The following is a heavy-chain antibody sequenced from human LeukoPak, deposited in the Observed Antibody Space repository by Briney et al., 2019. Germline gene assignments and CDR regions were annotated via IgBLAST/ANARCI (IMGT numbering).Heavy chain of an antibody. CDR3: ARDPTMVRGTMDV. Sequence: PGGSLRLSCAASGFTFTNYCIHWVRHAPGKGPEWVAVISYDGSNTYHADSVKGRFTISRDNSKNTVYLQMNSLRPEDTAVYYCARDPTMVRGTMDVWGKGTTVTVSS. V-gene: IGHV3-30*04. CDR1: GFTFTNYC. D-gene: IGHD3-10*01. J-gene: IGHJ6*03. CDR2: ISYDGSNT.